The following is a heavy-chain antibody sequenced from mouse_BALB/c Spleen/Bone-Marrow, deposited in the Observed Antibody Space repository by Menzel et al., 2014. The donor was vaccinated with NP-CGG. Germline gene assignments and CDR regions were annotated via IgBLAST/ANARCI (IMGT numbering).Heavy chain of an antibody. V-gene: IGHV1-69*02. D-gene: IGHD2-1*01. CDR2: IDPSDSET. CDR1: GYTFTSYW. CDR3: ARDHFYSGNCEFVY. J-gene: IGHJ3*01. Sequence: QVQLQQSGAELVKPGAPVKLSCKASGYTFTSYWMNWVKQRPGRGLEWIGRIDPSDSETHYNEKFKDKATLTVDKSSSTSYIQPSSLTSEDAAVYYCARDHFYSGNCEFVYWCQGTLVTVSA.